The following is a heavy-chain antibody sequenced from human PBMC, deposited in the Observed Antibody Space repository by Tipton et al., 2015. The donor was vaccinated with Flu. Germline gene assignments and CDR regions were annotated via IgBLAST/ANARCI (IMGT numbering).Heavy chain of an antibody. Sequence: LRLSCSVSGDSMNTDDFSWSWIRQPPGKALEWIGYIYYNGNTFYNPSFRSRVSMSIDRSKTEFYLKHKSVTAADTAVYFCSRGLATFGPSTPFDHWGQGALVTVSS. CDR2: IYYNGNT. V-gene: IGHV4-30-2*01. CDR1: GDSMNTDDFS. CDR3: SRGLATFGPSTPFDH. J-gene: IGHJ4*02. D-gene: IGHD3-16*01.